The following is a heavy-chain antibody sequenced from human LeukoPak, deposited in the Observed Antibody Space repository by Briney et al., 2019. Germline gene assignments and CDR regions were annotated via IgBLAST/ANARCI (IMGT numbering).Heavy chain of an antibody. V-gene: IGHV3-23*01. CDR1: GFTFSSYA. Sequence: GGSLRLSCAASGFTFSSYAMSWVRQAPGKGLEWVSAISGSGGSTYYADSVKGRFTISRDNSKNTLYLQMGSLRAEDMAVYYCAGGISGSYGYYYYYYMDVWGKGTTVTVSS. CDR2: ISGSGGST. J-gene: IGHJ6*03. CDR3: AGGISGSYGYYYYYYMDV. D-gene: IGHD1-26*01.